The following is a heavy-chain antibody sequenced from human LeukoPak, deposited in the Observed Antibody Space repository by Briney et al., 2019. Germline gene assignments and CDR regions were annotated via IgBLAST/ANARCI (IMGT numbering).Heavy chain of an antibody. Sequence: PGGPLRLSCAASGFILRTYAMSWVRQAPGKGLEWVSTISGSGGRTYFADSVKGRFTISRDNSKNTLFLQMNSLRAEDTAVYYCAKDMSSSWYGYFDYWGQGTLVTVSS. CDR1: GFILRTYA. J-gene: IGHJ4*02. CDR2: ISGSGGRT. D-gene: IGHD6-13*01. V-gene: IGHV3-23*01. CDR3: AKDMSSSWYGYFDY.